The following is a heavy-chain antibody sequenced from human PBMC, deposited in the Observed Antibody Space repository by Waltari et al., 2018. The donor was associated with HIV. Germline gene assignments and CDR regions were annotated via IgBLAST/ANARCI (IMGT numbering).Heavy chain of an antibody. CDR3: ARRSCNSSSCFTYFYYFAMDV. CDR2: ISAYNGNT. D-gene: IGHD2-2*02. J-gene: IGHJ6*02. Sequence: QVQLMQSGPEVKKPGASVKVSCTAYGYIFNNYGISWVRMAPGQGLEWMGWISAYNGNTKYAQKFQGRVTMTTDTSTRTAYMELRSLGSDDTAVYYCARRSCNSSSCFTYFYYFAMDVWGQGTTVTVSS. CDR1: GYIFNNYG. V-gene: IGHV1-18*04.